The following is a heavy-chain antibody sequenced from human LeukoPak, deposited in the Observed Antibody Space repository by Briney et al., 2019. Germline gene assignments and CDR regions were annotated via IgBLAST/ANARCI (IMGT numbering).Heavy chain of an antibody. CDR2: MNPNSGNT. V-gene: IGHV1-8*01. Sequence: AASVKVSCKASGYTFTSYDINWVRQATGQGLEWMGWMNPNSGNTGYAQKFQGRVTMTRNTSISTAYMELSSLRSEDTAVYYCARGPSGVVAAQPDYWGQGTLVTVSS. J-gene: IGHJ4*02. D-gene: IGHD2-15*01. CDR3: ARGPSGVVAAQPDY. CDR1: GYTFTSYD.